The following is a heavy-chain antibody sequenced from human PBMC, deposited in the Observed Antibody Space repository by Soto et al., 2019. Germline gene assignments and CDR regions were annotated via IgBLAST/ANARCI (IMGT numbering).Heavy chain of an antibody. CDR2: IYYSGST. J-gene: IGHJ5*02. CDR3: ARSGIFRGRDWFDP. Sequence: SETLSLTCPVSGGSISSYYWSWIRQPPGKGLEWIGYIYYSGSTNYNPSLKSRVTISVDTSKNQFSLKLSSVTAADTAVYYCARSGIFRGRDWFDPWGQGTLVTVSS. CDR1: GGSISSYY. D-gene: IGHD6-13*01. V-gene: IGHV4-59*01.